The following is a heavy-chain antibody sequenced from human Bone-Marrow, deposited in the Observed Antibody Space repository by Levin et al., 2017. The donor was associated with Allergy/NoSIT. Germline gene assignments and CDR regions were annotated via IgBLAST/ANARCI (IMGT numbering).Heavy chain of an antibody. CDR3: AKPYGVNAGMDRADYNYAVDV. J-gene: IGHJ6*02. CDR2: INPNSGGT. V-gene: IGHV1-2*06. D-gene: IGHD3-10*01. CDR1: GYTFNGYY. Sequence: ASVKVSCKASGYTFNGYYNHWVRQAPGQGLEWMGRINPNSGGTNYEQRFQGRVTLTRDTSTSTAYMELSRLTSDDTAVYYCAKPYGVNAGMDRADYNYAVDVWGQGTTVTVSS.